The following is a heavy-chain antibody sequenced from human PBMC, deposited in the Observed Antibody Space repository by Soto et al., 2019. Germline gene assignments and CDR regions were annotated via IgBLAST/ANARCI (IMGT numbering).Heavy chain of an antibody. Sequence: QVQLQESGPGLVKPSETLSLTCTVSGGSIDGRNCAWIRQPPGKGLEWLGYVHYDGGSSYNPSVKSRLTLSTDTSKRQFSLQLRSVTAADTAVYYCVRQGIGNLHGLVDVWGRGTTVTVSS. D-gene: IGHD3-10*01. V-gene: IGHV4-59*08. CDR1: GGSIDGRN. CDR3: VRQGIGNLHGLVDV. CDR2: VHYDGGS. J-gene: IGHJ6*02.